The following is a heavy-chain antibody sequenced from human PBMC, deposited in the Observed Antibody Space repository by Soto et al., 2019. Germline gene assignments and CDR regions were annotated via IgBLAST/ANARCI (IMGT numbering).Heavy chain of an antibody. J-gene: IGHJ6*02. CDR1: GFTFSSYA. D-gene: IGHD4-4*01. CDR2: ISNRGGST. CDR3: AKSRLTVTTKVYYGLDV. Sequence: EVQLLESGGGLVQPGGSLRLSCAASGFTFSSYAMSWVRQAPGKGLEWVSIISNRGGSTYYADSAKGRFNISRENSKNTVYLQMNSLRAEDTAVYFCAKSRLTVTTKVYYGLDVWGQGTTITVSS. V-gene: IGHV3-23*01.